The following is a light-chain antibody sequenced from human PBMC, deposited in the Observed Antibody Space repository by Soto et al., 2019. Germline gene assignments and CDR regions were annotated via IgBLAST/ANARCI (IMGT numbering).Light chain of an antibody. CDR2: QAS. CDR1: QSISVW. J-gene: IGKJ4*01. Sequence: DIQMTQSPSTLSASVGDRVTITCRASQSISVWLAWYQQKPGKAPKLLVYQASSLQSGVPSRFIGSGSGTEFTLTISILQPEDFATYYCQRYNSYPITFGGGTKVEIK. CDR3: QRYNSYPIT. V-gene: IGKV1-5*03.